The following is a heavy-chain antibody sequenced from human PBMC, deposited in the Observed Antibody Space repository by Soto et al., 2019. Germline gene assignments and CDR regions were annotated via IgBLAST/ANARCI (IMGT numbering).Heavy chain of an antibody. CDR3: VRQLGNSAMLIIDS. V-gene: IGHV5-51*01. Sequence: SLKISCKGSGYTFTSHWIAWVLQMPGKGLEWXGIXXPXXSXTXXXPXXXGQVIISADKSITTAYLQWSSLKASDTAIYYCVRQLGNSAMLIIDSWGQGTPVTVSS. J-gene: IGHJ4*02. D-gene: IGHD3-16*01. CDR1: GYTFTSHW. CDR2: XXPXXSXT.